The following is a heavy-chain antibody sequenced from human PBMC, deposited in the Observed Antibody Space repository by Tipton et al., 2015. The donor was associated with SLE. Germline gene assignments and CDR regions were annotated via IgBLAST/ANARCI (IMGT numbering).Heavy chain of an antibody. CDR3: AKVGPAGPSGGYFDY. Sequence: SLRLSCAASGFTFDDYAMHWVRQAPGKGLEWVSGISWNSGSIGYADSVKGRFTIPRDNAKNSLYLQMNSLRAEDTALYYCAKVGPAGPSGGYFDYWGQGTLVTVSS. J-gene: IGHJ4*02. CDR2: ISWNSGSI. V-gene: IGHV3-9*01. CDR1: GFTFDDYA. D-gene: IGHD4-23*01.